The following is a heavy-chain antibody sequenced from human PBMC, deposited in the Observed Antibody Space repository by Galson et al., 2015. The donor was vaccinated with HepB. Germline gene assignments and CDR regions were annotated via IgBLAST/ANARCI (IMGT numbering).Heavy chain of an antibody. CDR1: GFTLSRYA. Sequence: SLRLSCAASGFTLSRYAMSWVRQAAGKGPEWVSYISSSGSTIYYADSVKGRFTITRDNAKNSLYLQMNSLRAEDTAVYYCAREGQAYYYYDSSGYFPLFDYWGQGTLVTVSS. CDR2: ISSSGSTI. V-gene: IGHV3-48*03. D-gene: IGHD3-22*01. J-gene: IGHJ4*02. CDR3: AREGQAYYYYDSSGYFPLFDY.